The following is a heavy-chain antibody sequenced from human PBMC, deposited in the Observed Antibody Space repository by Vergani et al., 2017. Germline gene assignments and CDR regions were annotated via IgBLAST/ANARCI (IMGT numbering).Heavy chain of an antibody. Sequence: QVQLQESGPGLVKPSETLTLTCDVSDSSIMTNPYWGWFRQSPGKGLEWIGCIHHSGDTHYNSSLKSRVSISIVSSSKFSLSLTSVTAAATYIYYCARHRGSGGFFPASYFYGMDVWGHGTTVTVSS. V-gene: IGHV4-38-2*01. J-gene: IGHJ6*02. D-gene: IGHD3-10*01. CDR2: IHHSGDT. CDR1: DSSIMTNPY. CDR3: ARHRGSGGFFPASYFYGMDV.